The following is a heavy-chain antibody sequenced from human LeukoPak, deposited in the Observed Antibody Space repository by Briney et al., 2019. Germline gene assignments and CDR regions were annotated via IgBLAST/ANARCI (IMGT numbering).Heavy chain of an antibody. CDR2: ISYDGSNK. CDR1: GFTFSSYA. V-gene: IGHV3-30-3*01. Sequence: GRSLRLSCAASGFTFSSYAMHWVRQAPGKGLEWVAVISYDGSNKYYADSVKGRFTISRDNSKNTLYLQMNSLRAEDTAVYYCARDLKGLHPPQIAVAGLWGQGTLVTVSS. J-gene: IGHJ4*02. D-gene: IGHD6-19*01. CDR3: ARDLKGLHPPQIAVAGL.